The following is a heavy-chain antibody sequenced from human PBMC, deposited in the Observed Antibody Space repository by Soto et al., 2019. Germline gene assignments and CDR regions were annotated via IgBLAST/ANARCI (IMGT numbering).Heavy chain of an antibody. V-gene: IGHV4-39*01. Sequence: SETLSLTCTVSGGSISSSSYYWGWIRQPPGKGLEWIGSIYYSGSTYYNPSLKSRVTISVDTSKNQFSLKLSSVTAADTAVYYCARQSWDIVVVVAATSFDYWGQGTLVTVSS. CDR1: GGSISSSSYY. J-gene: IGHJ4*02. CDR2: IYYSGST. CDR3: ARQSWDIVVVVAATSFDY. D-gene: IGHD2-15*01.